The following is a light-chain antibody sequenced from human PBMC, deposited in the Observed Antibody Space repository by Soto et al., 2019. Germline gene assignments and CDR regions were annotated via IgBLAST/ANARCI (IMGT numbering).Light chain of an antibody. J-gene: IGKJ1*01. CDR1: QSVNSS. CDR2: GAS. CDR3: QQYNNWPRT. V-gene: IGKV3-15*01. Sequence: VLTHSPATLAVSPGERDTLSFRASQSVNSSLAWYQQKPGQAPRLLIYGASIRATGIPARFSGSGSGTEFTLTISSLQSEDFAVYYCQQYNNWPRTFGQGTKVDIK.